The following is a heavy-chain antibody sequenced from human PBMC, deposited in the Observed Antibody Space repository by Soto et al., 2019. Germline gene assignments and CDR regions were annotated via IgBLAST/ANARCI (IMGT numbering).Heavy chain of an antibody. CDR2: IFSNDEK. CDR1: GFSLINAKMG. J-gene: IGHJ6*03. CDR3: ARLSYYFWRGSPSYYYYYYMDV. Sequence: QVTLKESGPVLVNPTETLTLTCTVSGFSLINAKMGVSWIRQPPGKALEWLAHIFSNDEKSSSTSLKSRLTISTDTSNTQVVLTMTNMDPVDTAAYYCARLSYYFWRGSPSYYYYYYMDVWGKGTTVTVSS. V-gene: IGHV2-26*01. D-gene: IGHD3-3*01.